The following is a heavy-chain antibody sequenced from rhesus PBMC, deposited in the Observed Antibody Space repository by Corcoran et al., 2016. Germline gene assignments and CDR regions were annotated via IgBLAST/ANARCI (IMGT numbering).Heavy chain of an antibody. V-gene: IGHV4-122*02. CDR2: ITYCGST. D-gene: IGHD4-29*01. CDR1: GGSISSGYSY. J-gene: IGHJ4*01. CDR3: AREWVSSLPNFDY. Sequence: QVQLQESGPGLVKPSETLSLTFAVSGGSISSGYSYWSWIRQPPGKGLEWNGYITYCGSTSYTPPLQSRVTISRDTSTIHFSLNLSSVTAADTAVYYCAREWVSSLPNFDYWGQGVLLTVSS.